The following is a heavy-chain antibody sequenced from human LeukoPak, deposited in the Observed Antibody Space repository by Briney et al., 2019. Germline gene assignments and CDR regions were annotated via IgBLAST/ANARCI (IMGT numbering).Heavy chain of an antibody. J-gene: IGHJ4*02. Sequence: GGSLRLSCTASGFTLSSYEMSWLRQAPGKGLEWVSSIDYSGGSTYYADSVKGRFTISRDNSKNTLFLQMNSLRDEDTAVYYCAKEGTGGFDYWGQGTLVTVSS. CDR1: GFTLSSYE. CDR3: AKEGTGGFDY. CDR2: IDYSGGST. D-gene: IGHD1-1*01. V-gene: IGHV3-23*01.